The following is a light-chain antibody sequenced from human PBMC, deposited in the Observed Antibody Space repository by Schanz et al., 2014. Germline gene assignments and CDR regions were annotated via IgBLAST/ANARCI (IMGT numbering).Light chain of an antibody. Sequence: EIVLTQSPATLSLSPGERATLSCRASQRVSSYLAWYQQKPGQAPRLLIYAASTRATGIPARFSGSGSGTEFTLTISSLQSEDFAVYYCQQCGSSPPITFGQGTRLEIK. V-gene: IGKV3-11*01. CDR1: QRVSSY. CDR2: AAS. CDR3: QQCGSSPPIT. J-gene: IGKJ5*01.